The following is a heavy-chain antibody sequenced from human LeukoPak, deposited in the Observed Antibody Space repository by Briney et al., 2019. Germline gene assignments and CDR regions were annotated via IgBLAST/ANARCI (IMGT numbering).Heavy chain of an antibody. D-gene: IGHD5-12*01. J-gene: IGHJ4*02. CDR1: GYTFTNYY. Sequence: ASVKVSCKASGYTFTNYYIHWVRQAPGQGLEWMGWISAYNGNTNYAQKLQGRVTMTTDTSTSTAYMELRSLRSDDTAVYYCARLPTYSGYDPEFDYWGQGTLVTVSS. CDR3: ARLPTYSGYDPEFDY. CDR2: ISAYNGNT. V-gene: IGHV1-18*04.